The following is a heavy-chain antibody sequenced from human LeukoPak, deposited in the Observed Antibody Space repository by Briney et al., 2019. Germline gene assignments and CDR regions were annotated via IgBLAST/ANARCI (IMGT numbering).Heavy chain of an antibody. Sequence: SGRSLRLSCAASGFSLTTYGTHWLRQAPGKGLEWVAVIWYDGSRKFYGDSVKGRFTVSRDTSENTMYLQMNTLRVDDTAVYYCARDGGSGIDYWGQGTLVTVSS. CDR1: GFSLTTYG. CDR2: IWYDGSRK. J-gene: IGHJ4*02. D-gene: IGHD3-10*01. CDR3: ARDGGSGIDY. V-gene: IGHV3-33*01.